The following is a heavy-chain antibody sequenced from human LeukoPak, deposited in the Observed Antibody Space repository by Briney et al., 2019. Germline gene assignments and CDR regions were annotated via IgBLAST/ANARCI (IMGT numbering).Heavy chain of an antibody. J-gene: IGHJ5*02. D-gene: IGHD3-3*01. V-gene: IGHV4-61*02. CDR3: AREGITIFGVVPAENWFDP. CDR2: IYASGST. CDR1: GGSISSGSYY. Sequence: SETLSLTCTVSGGSISSGSYYWSWIRQPAGKGLEWIGRIYASGSTNYNPSLKSRVTISVDTSKNQFSLKLSSVTAADTAVYYCAREGITIFGVVPAENWFDPWAREPWSPSPQ.